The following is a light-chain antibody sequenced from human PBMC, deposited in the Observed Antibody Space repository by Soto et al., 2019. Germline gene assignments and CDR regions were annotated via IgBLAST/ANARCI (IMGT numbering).Light chain of an antibody. CDR2: GAS. Sequence: EIVMTQSPATLSVSPGERATLSCRASQSVSNNLAWYQHKPGQAPRLLIYGASTRATGIPLRFSGSGSGTEFTLTISSLQSEDFAVYYCQQYNKWPPLTFGGGTKVEIK. J-gene: IGKJ4*01. CDR3: QQYNKWPPLT. V-gene: IGKV3D-15*01. CDR1: QSVSNN.